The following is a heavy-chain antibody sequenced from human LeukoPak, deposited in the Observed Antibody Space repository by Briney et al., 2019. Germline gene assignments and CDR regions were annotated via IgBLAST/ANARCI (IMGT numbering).Heavy chain of an antibody. CDR2: ISYDGNNK. J-gene: IGHJ3*02. CDR1: GFTFSSYA. D-gene: IGHD5-24*01. V-gene: IGHV3-30*04. Sequence: GGSLRLSCAASGFTFSSYAMHWVRQAPGKGLEWVAVISYDGNNKFYADSVKGRFTISRDNSKNTLYLQMNSLRAEDTAVYYCARDPLEMATIYAFDIWGQGTMVTVSS. CDR3: ARDPLEMATIYAFDI.